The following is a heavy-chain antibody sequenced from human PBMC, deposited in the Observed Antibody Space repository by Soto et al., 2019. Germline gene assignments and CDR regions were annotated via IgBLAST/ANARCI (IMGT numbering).Heavy chain of an antibody. J-gene: IGHJ4*02. D-gene: IGHD5-18*01. CDR1: GFTFSSYA. Sequence: QVQLVESGGGVVQPRRSLRLSCAASGFTFSSYAMHWVRQAPGKGLEWVAVISSDGSNKYYADSVKGRFTISRDNSKNTLYLQMNSLRAEDTAVYYCAREGGYSYGGYYFDYWGQGTLVTVSS. CDR3: AREGGYSYGGYYFDY. CDR2: ISSDGSNK. V-gene: IGHV3-30-3*01.